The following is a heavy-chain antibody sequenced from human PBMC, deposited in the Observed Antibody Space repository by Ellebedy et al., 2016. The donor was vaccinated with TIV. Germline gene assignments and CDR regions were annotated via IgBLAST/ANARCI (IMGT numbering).Heavy chain of an antibody. CDR2: ISYDGSNK. Sequence: GGSLRLSXAASGFTFSSYAMHWVRQAPGKGLEWVAVISYDGSNKYYADSVKGRFTISRDNSKNTLYLQMNSLRAEDTAAYYCARDTRDSGSYAFDIWGQGTMVTVSS. CDR3: ARDTRDSGSYAFDI. J-gene: IGHJ3*02. V-gene: IGHV3-30-3*01. D-gene: IGHD1-26*01. CDR1: GFTFSSYA.